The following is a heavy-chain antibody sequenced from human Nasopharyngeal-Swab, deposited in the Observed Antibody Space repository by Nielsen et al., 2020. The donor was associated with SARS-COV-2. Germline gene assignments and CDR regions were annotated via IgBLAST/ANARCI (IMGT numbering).Heavy chain of an antibody. CDR2: ISAFNGYT. CDR3: ARMFSGTTGILLLDYYYGMDV. V-gene: IGHV1-18*01. CDR1: GYTFTNYG. D-gene: IGHD1-1*01. J-gene: IGHJ6*02. Sequence: ASVKVSCKASGYTFTNYGISWVRQAPGQGLEWMGWISAFNGYTNYAQKLQGRVTMTTDTSTSTAYMELRSLRSDDTAVYYCARMFSGTTGILLLDYYYGMDVWGQGTTVTVSS.